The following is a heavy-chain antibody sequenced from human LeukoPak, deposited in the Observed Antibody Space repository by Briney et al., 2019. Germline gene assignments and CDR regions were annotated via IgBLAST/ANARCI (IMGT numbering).Heavy chain of an antibody. CDR3: ARDVYCSSTSCYEFDY. D-gene: IGHD2-2*01. CDR2: ISSSSSYI. J-gene: IGHJ4*02. Sequence: GGSLRLSCAASGFTFSSYSMNWDRQAPGKGLELVSSISSSSSYIYYADSVKGRFTISRDNAKNSLYLQMNRLRAEDTAVYYCARDVYCSSTSCYEFDYWGQGTLVTVSS. V-gene: IGHV3-21*01. CDR1: GFTFSSYS.